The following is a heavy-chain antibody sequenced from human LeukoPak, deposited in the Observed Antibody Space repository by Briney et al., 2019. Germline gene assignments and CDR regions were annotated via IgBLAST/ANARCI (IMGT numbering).Heavy chain of an antibody. CDR3: ARQFDP. CDR2: IHYSGST. V-gene: IGHV4-59*08. CDR1: GVSISTDY. Sequence: SETLSLTCTVSGVSISTDYWTWVRQSPGKGLEWIGYIHYSGSTSYNPSLKSRVTISVDTSKNQFSLRLSSVTAADTAVYYCARQFDPWGQGILVTVSS. J-gene: IGHJ5*02.